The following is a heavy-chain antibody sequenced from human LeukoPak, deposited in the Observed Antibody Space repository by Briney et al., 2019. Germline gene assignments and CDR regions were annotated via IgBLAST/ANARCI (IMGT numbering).Heavy chain of an antibody. CDR2: IHNSGRT. CDR3: ARIYRDLYDDGMDV. D-gene: IGHD2-8*01. J-gene: IGHJ6*02. Sequence: SETLSLTCSVSGGSVSSYYWSWIRQSPGKGLEWIGYIHNSGRTNYNPSLKSRVTGFVDTPKNQVSLRLSSVTAADTAVYYCARIYRDLYDDGMDVWGQGTTVTVSS. V-gene: IGHV4-4*08. CDR1: GGSVSSYY.